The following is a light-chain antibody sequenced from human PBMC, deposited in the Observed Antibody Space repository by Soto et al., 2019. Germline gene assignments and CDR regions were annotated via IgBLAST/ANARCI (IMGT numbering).Light chain of an antibody. CDR3: QQRNVWPPVT. CDR1: QSVSEY. J-gene: IGKJ5*01. Sequence: EVVMTQSPATLSVSPGERATLSCRASQSVSEYLAWYQQKPGQAPRLLIYGASTRATGIPARFSGSGSGTEFTLTISSLEPEDSAVYYCQQRNVWPPVTFGQGTRLEIK. CDR2: GAS. V-gene: IGKV3-15*01.